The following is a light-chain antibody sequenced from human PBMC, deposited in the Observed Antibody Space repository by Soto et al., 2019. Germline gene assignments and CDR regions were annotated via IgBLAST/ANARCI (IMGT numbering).Light chain of an antibody. J-gene: IGLJ2*01. CDR1: SSDVGSYNY. Sequence: QSALTQPASVSGSPGQSITISCTGTSSDVGSYNYVSWYQHHPGKAPKVIIYEVANRPSEISNRFSCSKSGNTAYLTISGLQAEDEADYYCSSYTTTNTVVFAGGTKLTVL. CDR2: EVA. CDR3: SSYTTTNTVV. V-gene: IGLV2-14*01.